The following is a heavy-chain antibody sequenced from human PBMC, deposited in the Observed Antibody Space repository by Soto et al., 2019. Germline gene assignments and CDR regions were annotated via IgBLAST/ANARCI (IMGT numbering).Heavy chain of an antibody. J-gene: IGHJ4*02. CDR1: GYTLTELS. D-gene: IGHD3-3*01. CDR3: ATVIRIFGVPGFDY. Sequence: ASVKVSCKVSGYTLTELSMHWVRQAPGKGLEWMGGLDPEDGETIYAQKFQGRLTMTEDSSTDTAYMELSSLRSEDTAVYYCATVIRIFGVPGFDYWGQGTLVTVSS. CDR2: LDPEDGET. V-gene: IGHV1-24*01.